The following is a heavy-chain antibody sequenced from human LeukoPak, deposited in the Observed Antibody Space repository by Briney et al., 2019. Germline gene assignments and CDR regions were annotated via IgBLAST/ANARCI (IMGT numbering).Heavy chain of an antibody. J-gene: IGHJ4*02. CDR3: AGDYGSGSYQG. D-gene: IGHD3-10*01. V-gene: IGHV4-34*01. CDR1: GGSFSDYY. CDR2: INHSGST. Sequence: SETLSLTCAVYGGSFSDYYWTWIRQPPGKGLEWIGEINHSGSTNYNPSLKSRVTISVDTSKNQFSLKLSSVTAADTAVYYCAGDYGSGSYQGWGQGTLVTVSS.